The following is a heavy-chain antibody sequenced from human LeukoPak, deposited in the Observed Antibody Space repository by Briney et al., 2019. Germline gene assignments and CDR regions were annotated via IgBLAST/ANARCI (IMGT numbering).Heavy chain of an antibody. V-gene: IGHV3-7*01. D-gene: IGHD3-10*01. J-gene: IGHJ4*02. CDR2: INDDESEK. Sequence: PGGSRRLSWVGYGFTFDYWMSWFRQAPGKGLEWVANINDDESEKYYVDSVKGRFTVSRDNARSSLFLQMNNLNAEDTAIYFCARVSTRSGTTYYFDYWGQGTLVTVSS. CDR1: GFTFDYW. CDR3: ARVSTRSGTTYYFDY.